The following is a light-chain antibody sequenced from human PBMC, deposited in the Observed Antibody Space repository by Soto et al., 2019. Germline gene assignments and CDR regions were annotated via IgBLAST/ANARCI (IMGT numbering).Light chain of an antibody. CDR3: QQYGSSRWT. J-gene: IGKJ1*01. CDR2: GAS. CDR1: QSVSSSY. V-gene: IGKV3-20*01. Sequence: EIVCTQSPGTLSLSPGERATLSRRASQSVSSSYLAWYPKKPGQAPRLLIYGASSRATGIPDRFSGSGSGTDFTLTISSLETEDCAVYECQQYGSSRWTFGPGTKVDIK.